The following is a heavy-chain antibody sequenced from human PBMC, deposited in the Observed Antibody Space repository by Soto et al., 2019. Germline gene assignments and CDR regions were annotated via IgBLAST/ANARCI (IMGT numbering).Heavy chain of an antibody. CDR2: IYSGGRT. J-gene: IGHJ4*02. CDR3: ARDTYDDY. V-gene: IGHV3-66*01. Sequence: EVQLVESGGGLVQPGGSLRLSCAASGVTVSNNYMSWVRQAPGKGLEWVSVIYSGGRTYYADSVKGRFIIYRDSSKNTLYLQMNSLRAEDTAVYYCARDTYDDYRGQGTLVTVSS. D-gene: IGHD3-3*01. CDR1: GVTVSNNY.